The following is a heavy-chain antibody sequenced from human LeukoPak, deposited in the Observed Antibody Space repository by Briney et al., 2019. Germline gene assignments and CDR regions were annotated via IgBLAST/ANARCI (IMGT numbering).Heavy chain of an antibody. CDR3: ARAGGTFDY. D-gene: IGHD3-16*01. V-gene: IGHV4-59*01. CDR2: TYYSGST. CDR1: GGSISSYY. J-gene: IGHJ4*02. Sequence: PSETLSLTCTVSGGSISSYYWSWIRQPPGKGLEWIGYTYYSGSTNYNPSLKSRVTISVDTSKNQFSLKLSSVTAADTAVYYCARAGGTFDYWGQGTLVTVSS.